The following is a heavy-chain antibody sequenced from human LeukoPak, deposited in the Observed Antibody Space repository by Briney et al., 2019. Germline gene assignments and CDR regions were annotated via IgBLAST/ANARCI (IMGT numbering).Heavy chain of an antibody. CDR3: ARDSGYCSSTSCYQSAFDI. J-gene: IGHJ3*02. D-gene: IGHD2-2*01. V-gene: IGHV4-4*07. CDR1: GGSISSYY. CDR2: IYTSGST. Sequence: SETLSLTCTVSGGSISSYYWSWIRQPAGKGLEWIGRIYTSGSTNYNPSLKSRVTMSVDTSKNQFSLKLSSVTAADTAVYYCARDSGYCSSTSCYQSAFDIWGQGTMVTVSS.